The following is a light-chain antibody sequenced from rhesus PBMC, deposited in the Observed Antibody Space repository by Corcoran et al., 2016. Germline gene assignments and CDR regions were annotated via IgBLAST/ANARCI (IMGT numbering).Light chain of an antibody. V-gene: IGKV1-25*01. CDR3: QHYYSPPYS. Sequence: DIQMTQSPSSLSASVGDRVTITCRASQAIFNDLAWYQQQPGQTPQLLSYEGSTLQNGIPSRFSGSGSGTDFTLAISSLQSEDLATYYCQHYYSPPYSFGQGTKVEI. J-gene: IGKJ2*01. CDR2: EGS. CDR1: QAIFND.